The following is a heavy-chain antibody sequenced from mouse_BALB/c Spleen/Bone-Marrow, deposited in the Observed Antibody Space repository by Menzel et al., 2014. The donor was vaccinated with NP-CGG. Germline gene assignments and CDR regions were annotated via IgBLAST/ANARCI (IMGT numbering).Heavy chain of an antibody. CDR3: ARWLLRYYAMDD. J-gene: IGHJ4*01. Sequence: QVQLQQSGAELVKPGASVKLSRKASGYTFTSYWMHWVKQRPGQGLEWIGEIDPSDSYTNYNQKFKGEATLTVDKSSSTAYMQLSSLTSEDSAVYFCARWLLRYYAMDDWGQGTSVTVSS. V-gene: IGHV1-69*02. D-gene: IGHD2-3*01. CDR1: GYTFTSYW. CDR2: IDPSDSYT.